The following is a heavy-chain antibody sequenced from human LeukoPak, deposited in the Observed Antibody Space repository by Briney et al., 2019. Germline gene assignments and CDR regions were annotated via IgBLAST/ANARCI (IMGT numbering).Heavy chain of an antibody. CDR3: ARQHDSSGYYTPYYYYGMDV. J-gene: IGHJ6*02. V-gene: IGHV3-30-3*01. CDR1: GFTFSSYA. CDR2: ISYDGSNK. Sequence: PGGSLRLSCAASGFTFSSYAMHWVRQAPGKGLEWVAVISYDGSNKYYADSVKGRFTISRDNSKNTLYLQMNSLRAEDTAVYYCARQHDSSGYYTPYYYYGMDVWGQGTTVTVSS. D-gene: IGHD3-22*01.